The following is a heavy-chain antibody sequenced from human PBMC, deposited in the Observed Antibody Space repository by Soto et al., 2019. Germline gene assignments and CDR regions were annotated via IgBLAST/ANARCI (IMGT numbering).Heavy chain of an antibody. D-gene: IGHD3-10*01. CDR1: CYSFTGYY. Sequence: VASVKVTCTASCYSFTGYYLHWVRQALGQGLELMGWINPNSGGTNYAQKFQGRVTMTRDTSISTAYMELSRLISDDTAVYYCAIFSNYYGSGSYSVYYFDSWGQGTLVTVYS. J-gene: IGHJ4*02. V-gene: IGHV1-2*02. CDR2: INPNSGGT. CDR3: AIFSNYYGSGSYSVYYFDS.